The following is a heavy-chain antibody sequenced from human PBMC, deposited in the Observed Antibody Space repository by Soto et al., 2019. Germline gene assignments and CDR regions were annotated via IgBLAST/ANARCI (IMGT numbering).Heavy chain of an antibody. D-gene: IGHD3-16*02. CDR2: IKSKTDGGTT. CDR3: TTEIMITFGGVIVPDFWY. Sequence: EVQLVESGGGLVKPGGSLRLSCAASGFTFSNAWMSWVRQAPGKGLEWVGRIKSKTDGGTTDYAAPVKGRFTISRDDSKNTLYLQMNSLKTEDTAVYYCTTEIMITFGGVIVPDFWYWGQGTLVTVSS. V-gene: IGHV3-15*01. J-gene: IGHJ4*02. CDR1: GFTFSNAW.